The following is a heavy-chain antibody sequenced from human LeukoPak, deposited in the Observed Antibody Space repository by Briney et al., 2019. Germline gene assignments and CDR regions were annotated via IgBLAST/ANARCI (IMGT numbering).Heavy chain of an antibody. D-gene: IGHD6-13*01. CDR1: GGSISSSNW. Sequence: SETLSLTCAVSGGSISSSNWWSWVRQPPGKGLEWIGEIYHSGSTNYNPSLKSRVTISVDKSKNQFSLKLSSVTAADTAVYYCARDINSNSSSWNWFDPWGQGTLVTVSS. CDR2: IYHSGST. V-gene: IGHV4-4*02. CDR3: ARDINSNSSSWNWFDP. J-gene: IGHJ5*02.